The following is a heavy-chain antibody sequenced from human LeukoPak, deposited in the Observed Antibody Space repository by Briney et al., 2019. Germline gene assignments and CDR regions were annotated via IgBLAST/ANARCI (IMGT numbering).Heavy chain of an antibody. J-gene: IGHJ4*02. CDR3: ARVPPDSSGYYYVGLFDY. CDR2: IYYSGST. V-gene: IGHV4-39*07. D-gene: IGHD3-22*01. Sequence: SETLSLTCTVSGGSISSSSYYWGWIRQPPGKGLEWIGSIYYSGSTYYNPSLKSRVTISVDTSKNQFSLKLSSVTAADTAVYYCARVPPDSSGYYYVGLFDYWGQGTLVTVSS. CDR1: GGSISSSSYY.